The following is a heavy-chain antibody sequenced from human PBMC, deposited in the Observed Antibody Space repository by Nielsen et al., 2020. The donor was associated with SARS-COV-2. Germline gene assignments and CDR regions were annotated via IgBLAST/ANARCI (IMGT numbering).Heavy chain of an antibody. Sequence: SVKVSCKASGGTFINSAISWVRQAPGQGLEWMGGIIPVFGAANSAQKFQGRLTITADTSTDTAYMELSSLRPEDTAVYYCARITPSSGWDYWGQGTLVTVSS. V-gene: IGHV1-69*06. D-gene: IGHD6-19*01. J-gene: IGHJ4*02. CDR1: GGTFINSA. CDR2: IIPVFGAA. CDR3: ARITPSSGWDY.